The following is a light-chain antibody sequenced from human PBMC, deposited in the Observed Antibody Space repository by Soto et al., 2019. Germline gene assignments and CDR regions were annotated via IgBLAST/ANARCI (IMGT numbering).Light chain of an antibody. CDR2: GAS. CDR3: QQYSNWPSWT. J-gene: IGKJ1*01. V-gene: IGKV3-15*01. CDR1: QSVNNF. Sequence: EKVMTQSPATLSMSPGERATLSCRASQSVNNFLAWYQQKPGQAPRLLIYGASTRATGIPARFSGSGSGTELTLTISSLQSEDFAVYYCQQYSNWPSWTFGQGTQVEVK.